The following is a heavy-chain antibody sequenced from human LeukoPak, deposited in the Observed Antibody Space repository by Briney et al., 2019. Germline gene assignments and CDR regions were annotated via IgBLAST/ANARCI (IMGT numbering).Heavy chain of an antibody. D-gene: IGHD3/OR15-3a*01. CDR3: ARGRIGTGY. V-gene: IGHV3-7*04. Sequence: GGSLRLSCAASALTFSHHWLTWVRQGPGKGPEWVANIYLDGSETNYLDSVKGRFTISRDNAKNSLYLQMNSLRAVDTAVYYCARGRIGTGYWGQGTLVTVSS. CDR2: IYLDGSET. CDR1: ALTFSHHW. J-gene: IGHJ4*02.